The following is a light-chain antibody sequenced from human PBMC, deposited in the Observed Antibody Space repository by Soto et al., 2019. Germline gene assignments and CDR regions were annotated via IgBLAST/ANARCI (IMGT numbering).Light chain of an antibody. Sequence: QSALTQPASVSGSPGQSITISCTGTSSDVGGYNYVYWYQQHPGKAPKLMIYEVSNRPSGVSNRFSGSKSGNTASLTISGLQAEDEADYYRSSYTSSSTVVFGGGTKVTVL. CDR3: SSYTSSSTVV. V-gene: IGLV2-14*01. CDR1: SSDVGGYNY. J-gene: IGLJ2*01. CDR2: EVS.